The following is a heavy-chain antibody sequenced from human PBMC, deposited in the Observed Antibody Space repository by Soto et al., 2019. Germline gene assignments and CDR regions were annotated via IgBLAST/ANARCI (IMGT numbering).Heavy chain of an antibody. CDR1: GFTFSIYA. D-gene: IGHD4-17*01. Sequence: PGGSLRLSCAASGFTFSIYAMHWVRHAPGKGLEWVAVISYDGSNKYYADSVKGRFTISRDNSKNTLYLQMNSLRAEDTAVYYCARETTTVTLYYFDYWGQGTLVTVSS. CDR3: ARETTTVTLYYFDY. V-gene: IGHV3-30-3*01. J-gene: IGHJ4*02. CDR2: ISYDGSNK.